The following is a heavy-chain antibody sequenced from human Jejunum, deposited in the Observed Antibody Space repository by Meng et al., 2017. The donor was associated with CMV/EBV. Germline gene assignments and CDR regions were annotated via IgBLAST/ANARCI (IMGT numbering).Heavy chain of an antibody. CDR2: IKHDGSEK. CDR3: VRDVGNWHISPYFLDS. Sequence: SGFTFSSYWMTWVRQAPGKGLEWVANIKHDGSEKYYGDSVKGRFTISRDNAKRSIYLQMNSLRAEDTAVYYCVRDVGNWHISPYFLDSWGQGTLVTVSS. CDR1: GFTFSSYW. J-gene: IGHJ4*02. V-gene: IGHV3-7*01. D-gene: IGHD2/OR15-2a*01.